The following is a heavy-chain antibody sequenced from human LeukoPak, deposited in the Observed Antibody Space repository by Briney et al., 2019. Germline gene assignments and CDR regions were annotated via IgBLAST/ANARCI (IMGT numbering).Heavy chain of an antibody. D-gene: IGHD2-15*01. Sequence: PWGSLRLSCAASGFTFSNYWMRWVRQVPGKGLVWVSRINGDGSSTSYADSVKGRFTISRDNAKNTLYLQMNSLRAEDTAVYYCARDPAGLSSVWGQGAMVTVSS. V-gene: IGHV3-74*01. CDR3: ARDPAGLSSV. CDR1: GFTFSNYW. CDR2: INGDGSST. J-gene: IGHJ3*01.